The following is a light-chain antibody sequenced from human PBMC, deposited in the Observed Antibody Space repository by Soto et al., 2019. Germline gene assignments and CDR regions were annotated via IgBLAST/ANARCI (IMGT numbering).Light chain of an antibody. CDR1: QSITTW. CDR2: DVS. V-gene: IGKV1-5*01. J-gene: IGKJ1*01. CDR3: QQYGSSPPT. Sequence: DIQMTQSPSTVSAYVGDSVTITCRASQSITTWLAWYQQRPGKAPKLLIYDVSSLQSGVPSRFSGSGSGTDFTLTISRLEPEDFAMYYCQQYGSSPPTFGQGTKVDIK.